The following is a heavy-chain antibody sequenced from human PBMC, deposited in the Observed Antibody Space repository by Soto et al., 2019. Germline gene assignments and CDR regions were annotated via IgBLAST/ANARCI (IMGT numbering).Heavy chain of an antibody. CDR3: AKGRSYYYYYGVDV. CDR1: GFTFSSYA. CDR2: ISGSGGST. V-gene: IGHV3-23*01. J-gene: IGHJ6*02. Sequence: GGSLRLSCAASGFTFSSYAMTWVRQAPGKGLEWVSVISGSGGSTYYADSVKGRFTISRDNSKSTLYLQMNSLRAEDTALYYCAKGRSYYYYYGVDVWGQGTTVTVS.